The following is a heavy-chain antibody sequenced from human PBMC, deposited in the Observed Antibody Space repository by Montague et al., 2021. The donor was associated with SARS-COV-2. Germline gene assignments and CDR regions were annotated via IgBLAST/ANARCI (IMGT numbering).Heavy chain of an antibody. CDR2: IYYSGST. CDR3: ARHSPFTIFGVVTTPGWFDP. Sequence: SETLSLTCTVSGGSINDHYRSWIRQPPGKGLEWIGSIYYSGSTYYNPSLKSRVTISVDTSKNQFSLKLSSVTAADTAVYYCARHSPFTIFGVVTTPGWFDPWGQGTLVTVSS. D-gene: IGHD3-3*01. V-gene: IGHV4-39*01. CDR1: GGSINDHY. J-gene: IGHJ5*02.